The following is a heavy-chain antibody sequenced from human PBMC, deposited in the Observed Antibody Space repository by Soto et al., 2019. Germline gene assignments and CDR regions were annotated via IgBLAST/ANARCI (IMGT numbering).Heavy chain of an antibody. CDR1: RGGLSGYD. J-gene: IGHJ4*02. CDR3: ARAPKVSGSAQTRPDF. Sequence: PXATLGRTGSMYRGGLSGYDWSWIRQPPGKGLEWIGEISPSGTTNYSPSLKSRVSISVDTSKNQFSLNLTSLPAADTAVYYCARAPKVSGSAQTRPDFWGQGSLVTVSS. V-gene: IGHV4-34*01. CDR2: ISPSGTT. D-gene: IGHD6-6*01.